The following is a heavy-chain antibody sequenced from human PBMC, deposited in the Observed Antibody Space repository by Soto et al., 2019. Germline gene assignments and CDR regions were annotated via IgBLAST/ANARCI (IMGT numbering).Heavy chain of an antibody. V-gene: IGHV3-64*02. Sequence: GSLRLSCAASGFTFSYYPMYWVRQAPGRGLEYVSDISHKGDTTFYADSVKGRFTISRDNSKNTLYLQMNSLRAEDTAVYYCARDPALLLWFGELSFDPWGQGTLVTVSS. CDR2: ISHKGDTT. D-gene: IGHD3-10*01. CDR1: GFTFSYYP. J-gene: IGHJ5*02. CDR3: ARDPALLLWFGELSFDP.